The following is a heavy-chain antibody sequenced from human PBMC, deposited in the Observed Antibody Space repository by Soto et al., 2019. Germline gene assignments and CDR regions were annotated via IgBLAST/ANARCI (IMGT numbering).Heavy chain of an antibody. CDR3: ARALVRIAARPYYIDY. J-gene: IGHJ4*02. Sequence: ASVKVSCKASGYTFTGYYMHWVRQAPGQGLEWMGWINPNSGGTNYAQKFQGWVTMTRDTSISTAYMELSRLRSDDTAVYYCARALVRIAARPYYIDYWGQGTLVTVSS. V-gene: IGHV1-2*04. D-gene: IGHD6-6*01. CDR2: INPNSGGT. CDR1: GYTFTGYY.